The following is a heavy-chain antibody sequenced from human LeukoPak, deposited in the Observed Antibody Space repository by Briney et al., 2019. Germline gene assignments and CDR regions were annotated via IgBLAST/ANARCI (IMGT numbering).Heavy chain of an antibody. CDR3: GISAYSSSWYYYDY. V-gene: IGHV5-51*01. J-gene: IGHJ4*02. Sequence: GESLKISCKGSGYSFTSYWIGWVRQMPGKGLEWMGIIYPGDSDTKYSPSFQGQVTISADKSISTAYLQWSSLKASDTAIYYCGISAYSSSWYYYDYWGQGTLVTVSS. CDR1: GYSFTSYW. D-gene: IGHD6-13*01. CDR2: IYPGDSDT.